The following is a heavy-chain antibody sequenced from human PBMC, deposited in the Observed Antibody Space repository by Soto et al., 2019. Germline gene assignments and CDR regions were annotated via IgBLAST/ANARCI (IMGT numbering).Heavy chain of an antibody. CDR2: INTDGSST. V-gene: IGHV3-74*01. D-gene: IGHD3-3*01. CDR3: VRGPSPKVFGVVSY. J-gene: IGHJ4*02. CDR1: GVIFSSYC. Sequence: WESXRLSCSASGVIFSSYCRRWFRQAPGKGLVWVSRINTDGSSTTYADSVKGRFTISRYNAQNTLYLQMKSLRAADTAVYFCVRGPSPKVFGVVSYWGQGTQVTVSS.